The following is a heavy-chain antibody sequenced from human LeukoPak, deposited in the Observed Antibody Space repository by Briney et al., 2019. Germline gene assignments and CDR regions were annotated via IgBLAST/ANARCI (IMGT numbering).Heavy chain of an antibody. V-gene: IGHV4-59*01. Sequence: SSETLSLTCTVSGGSISSYNWSWIRQPPGKGLEWIWYIYYSGSTNYNPSLTSRVTISVETPKNQFSLKRSSVTAADTAVYYCAKSGLTTVLSFDCWSQGTLVTVSS. J-gene: IGHJ4*02. CDR3: AKSGLTTVLSFDC. D-gene: IGHD4-17*01. CDR1: GGSISSYN. CDR2: IYYSGST.